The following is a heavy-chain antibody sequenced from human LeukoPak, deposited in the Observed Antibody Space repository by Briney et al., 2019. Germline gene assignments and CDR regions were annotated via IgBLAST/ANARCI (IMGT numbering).Heavy chain of an antibody. D-gene: IGHD3-16*01. CDR2: IGTSSNNI. Sequence: GGSLRLSCAASGLTFSRYNVNWVRQAPGKGLEWVSSIGTSSNNIYYTDSVKGRFTISRDNAKNSLYLQVDSLRVEDTAVYYCARDLGPEVTGGAGDYWGQGTLVTVSS. CDR1: GLTFSRYN. V-gene: IGHV3-21*01. CDR3: ARDLGPEVTGGAGDY. J-gene: IGHJ4*02.